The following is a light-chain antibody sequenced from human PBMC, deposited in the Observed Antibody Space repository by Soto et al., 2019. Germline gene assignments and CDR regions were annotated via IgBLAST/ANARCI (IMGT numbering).Light chain of an antibody. CDR1: SSNIGSNT. J-gene: IGLJ1*01. CDR3: AAWDDSLNGSV. V-gene: IGLV1-44*01. CDR2: SHN. Sequence: QSVLTQPPSASGTPGQRVTISCSGSSSNIGSNTVNWYQQLPGTAPKLLIYSHNQRPSGVPDRFSGSQSGTSASLAISGLQSEAEADYYCAAWDDSLNGSVFGTGTKVTVL.